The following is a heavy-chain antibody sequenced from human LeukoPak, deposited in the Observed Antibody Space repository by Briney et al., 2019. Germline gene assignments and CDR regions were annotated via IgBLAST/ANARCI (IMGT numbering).Heavy chain of an antibody. D-gene: IGHD6-13*01. CDR1: GFTFSSYS. V-gene: IGHV3-23*01. CDR2: ISGSGDST. Sequence: GGSLRLSCAASGFTFSSYSMNWVRQAPGKGLEWVSAISGSGDSTYYGDSVKGRFTISGDNSKNTLYLQMNSLRAEDTAVYYCAKTRPLDSSSWSHGDYWGQGTLVTVSS. CDR3: AKTRPLDSSSWSHGDY. J-gene: IGHJ4*02.